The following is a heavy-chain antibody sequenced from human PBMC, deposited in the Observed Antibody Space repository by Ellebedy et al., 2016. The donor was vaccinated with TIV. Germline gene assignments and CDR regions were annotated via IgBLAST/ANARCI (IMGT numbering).Heavy chain of an antibody. V-gene: IGHV4-34*01. D-gene: IGHD1-1*01. CDR2: IYYSGST. CDR1: GGSFSGYY. Sequence: MPSETLSLTCAVYGGSFSGYYWSWLRQPPGKGLEWIGYIYYSGSTYYNPSLKSRVTISVDRSKNQFSLKLSSVTAADTAVYYCARCWYNWNDFLLPPSEEYAFDIWGQGTMVTVSS. J-gene: IGHJ3*02. CDR3: ARCWYNWNDFLLPPSEEYAFDI.